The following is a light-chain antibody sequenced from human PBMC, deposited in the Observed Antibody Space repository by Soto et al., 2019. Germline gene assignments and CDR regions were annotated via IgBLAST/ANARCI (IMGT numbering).Light chain of an antibody. CDR3: SSSTRRCTRYV. CDR1: SSDVGGSDF. J-gene: IGLJ1*01. CDR2: EVS. Sequence: QSALTQPASVSGSPGQSITISCTGTSSDVGGSDFVAWYQQHPGKAPKLMIYEVSHRPSGVSNRFSGSQSGNTASLTISGLQAEDEADYYCSSSTRRCTRYVFGTGTKLTVL. V-gene: IGLV2-14*01.